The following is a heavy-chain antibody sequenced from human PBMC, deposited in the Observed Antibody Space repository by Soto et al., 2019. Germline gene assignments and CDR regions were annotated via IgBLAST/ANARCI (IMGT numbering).Heavy chain of an antibody. D-gene: IGHD4-17*01. CDR3: ARVGGDDFGDSGGFEY. V-gene: IGHV4-59*01. CDR2: IYYSGRT. Sequence: SETLSLTCTVSGGSIRDYFWTWIRQPPGKGLEWIGYIYYSGRTNYNPSLKSRVSISVDTSKNHFSLQLRSVTAADTAVYYCARVGGDDFGDSGGFEYCGERTLVIVSS. J-gene: IGHJ4*02. CDR1: GGSIRDYF.